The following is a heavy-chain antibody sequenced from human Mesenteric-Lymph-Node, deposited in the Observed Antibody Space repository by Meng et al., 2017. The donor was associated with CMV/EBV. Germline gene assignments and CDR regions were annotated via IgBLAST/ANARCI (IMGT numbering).Heavy chain of an antibody. V-gene: IGHV4-34*01. J-gene: IGHJ4*02. CDR2: INHSGST. CDR1: GGSVSGYY. CDR3: ARHQRWLKSEGGFNY. D-gene: IGHD4-23*01. Sequence: QGQLQRLGAGLLEPSETLSLTCAVYGGSVSGYYWSWIRQPPGKGLEWIGEINHSGSTNYNPSLKSRVTISVDTSKNQFSLKLSSVTAADTAVYYCARHQRWLKSEGGFNYWGQGTLVTVSS.